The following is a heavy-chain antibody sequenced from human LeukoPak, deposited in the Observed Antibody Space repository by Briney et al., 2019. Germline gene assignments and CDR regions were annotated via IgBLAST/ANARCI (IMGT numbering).Heavy chain of an antibody. Sequence: GGSLRLSCAASGFTFSSYVMHWVRQAPGKGLEWVAIISYDGSNEYYADSVKGRFTISRDNSKNTLYLQMNSLRAADTAVYYCARGMSGWYHHFDYWGQGTLVTVSS. V-gene: IGHV3-30*04. J-gene: IGHJ4*02. CDR1: GFTFSSYV. CDR3: ARGMSGWYHHFDY. D-gene: IGHD6-19*01. CDR2: ISYDGSNE.